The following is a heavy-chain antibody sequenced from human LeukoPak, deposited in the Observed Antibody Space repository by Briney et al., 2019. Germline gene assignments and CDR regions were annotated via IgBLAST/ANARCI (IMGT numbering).Heavy chain of an antibody. Sequence: SETLSLTCTVSGGSISSYYWSWIRQPPGKGLEWIGYIYYSGSTNYNPSLKSRVTISVDTSKNQFSLKLSSVTAADTAVYYCARQWDYPYYFDYWGRGTLVTVSS. D-gene: IGHD1-26*01. CDR1: GGSISSYY. V-gene: IGHV4-59*08. CDR3: ARQWDYPYYFDY. J-gene: IGHJ4*02. CDR2: IYYSGST.